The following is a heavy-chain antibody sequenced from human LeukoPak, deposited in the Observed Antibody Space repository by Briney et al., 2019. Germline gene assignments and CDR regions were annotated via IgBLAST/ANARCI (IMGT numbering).Heavy chain of an antibody. CDR2: IYYSGST. CDR1: GGSISSGGSY. D-gene: IGHD6-13*01. Sequence: PSETLSLTCTVSGGSISSGGSYWSCIRQHPGRGLGWLGYIYYSGSTYYNPSLKSRVTISVDTSKNQFSLKLSSVTAADTAVYYCTRGGSSWGNWFDPWGQGTLVTVSS. CDR3: TRGGSSWGNWFDP. J-gene: IGHJ5*02. V-gene: IGHV4-31*03.